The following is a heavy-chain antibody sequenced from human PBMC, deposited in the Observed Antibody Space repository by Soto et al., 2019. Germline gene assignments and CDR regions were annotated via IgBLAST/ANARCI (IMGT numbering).Heavy chain of an antibody. D-gene: IGHD2-2*01. Sequence: GGSLRLSCAASGFTFSSYWMSWVRQAPGKGLEWVANIKQDGSEKYYVDSVKGRFTISRDNAKNSLYLQMNSLRAEDTAVYYCAREAYCSSTSCYDYYYYGMDVWGQGTTVTVSS. J-gene: IGHJ6*02. CDR3: AREAYCSSTSCYDYYYYGMDV. V-gene: IGHV3-7*05. CDR1: GFTFSSYW. CDR2: IKQDGSEK.